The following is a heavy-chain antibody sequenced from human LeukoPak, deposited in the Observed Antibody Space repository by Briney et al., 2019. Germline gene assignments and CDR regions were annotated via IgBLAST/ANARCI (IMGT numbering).Heavy chain of an antibody. D-gene: IGHD3-22*01. J-gene: IGHJ4*02. Sequence: GGSLRLSCAASGFTFNRYAMSWVRQAPGKGLEWVSAISGSGSSTYYADSVKGRFTISRDNSKNTLYLQMNSLRAEDTAIYYCAKKTTYDSSGYYDCWGQGTLVTVSS. V-gene: IGHV3-23*01. CDR1: GFTFNRYA. CDR2: ISGSGSST. CDR3: AKKTTYDSSGYYDC.